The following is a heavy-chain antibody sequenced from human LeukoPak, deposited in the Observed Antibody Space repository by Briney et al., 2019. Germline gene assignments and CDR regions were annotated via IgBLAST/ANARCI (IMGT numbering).Heavy chain of an antibody. V-gene: IGHV3-15*01. D-gene: IGHD2-15*01. CDR3: TTAHRWALLPFDY. CDR1: GFSFSNTW. Sequence: PGGSLRLSCAASGFSFSNTWMSWVRQAPGKGLEWVGRIQSDTNGGAAEYGTSVRGRFTISRDDSKNTLYLQMNSLEPDDTAVYFCTTAHRWALLPFDYWGQGTLVTVSS. J-gene: IGHJ4*02. CDR2: IQSDTNGGAA.